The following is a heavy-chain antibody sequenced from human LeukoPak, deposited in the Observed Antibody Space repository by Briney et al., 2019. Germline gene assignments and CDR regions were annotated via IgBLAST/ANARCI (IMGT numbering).Heavy chain of an antibody. CDR3: AREGYSGYGCYYYYGMDV. CDR2: ISAYNGNT. J-gene: IGHJ6*04. Sequence: GGSVKVSCKASGYTFISYGISWVRQAPGQGLEWMGWISAYNGNTNYAQKVQGRVTMTTDTSTSTAYMEMRSLRSDDTAVYYCAREGYSGYGCYYYYGMDVWGKGTTVTVSS. CDR1: GYTFISYG. V-gene: IGHV1-18*04. D-gene: IGHD5-12*01.